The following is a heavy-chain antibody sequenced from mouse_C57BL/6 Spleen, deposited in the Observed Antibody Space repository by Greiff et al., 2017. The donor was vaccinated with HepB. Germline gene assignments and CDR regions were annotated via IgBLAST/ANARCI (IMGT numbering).Heavy chain of an antibody. V-gene: IGHV1-81*01. Sequence: QVQLQQSGAELARPGASVKLSCKASGYTFTSYGISWVKQSTGQGLEWIGEIHPRSGNTYYNEKFKGKATLTADKSSSTAYMELRSLTSEDSAVYFCARDSITVRNYFDYWGQGTTLTVSS. J-gene: IGHJ2*01. D-gene: IGHD1-1*01. CDR3: ARDSITVRNYFDY. CDR1: GYTFTSYG. CDR2: IHPRSGNT.